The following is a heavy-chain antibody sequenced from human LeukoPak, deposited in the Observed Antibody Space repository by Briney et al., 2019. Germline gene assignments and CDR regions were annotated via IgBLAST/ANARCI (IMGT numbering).Heavy chain of an antibody. CDR3: ARDPPGVRGVNDY. CDR1: GFTFSSYW. D-gene: IGHD3-10*01. V-gene: IGHV3-7*01. J-gene: IGHJ4*02. CDR2: IKQDGSER. Sequence: GGSLRLSCAASGFTFSSYWMSWVRQAPGKGLEWVANIKQDGSERYYVDSVKGRFTISRDNAKNSPYLQMNSLRAEDTAVYYCARDPPGVRGVNDYWGQGTLVTVSS.